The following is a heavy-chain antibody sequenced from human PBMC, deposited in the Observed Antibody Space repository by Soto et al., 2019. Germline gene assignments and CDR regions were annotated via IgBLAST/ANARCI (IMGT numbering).Heavy chain of an antibody. CDR1: GYTFRGYY. CDR2: INPNSGGT. Sequence: ASVPVSLQASGYTFRGYYMHWVRQAPGQGLESMGWINPNSGGTNYAQKFQGWVTMTRDTSISTAYMELSRLRSDDAAVYYCARGGNRLDAFDIWGQGTMVTVSS. CDR3: ARGGNRLDAFDI. D-gene: IGHD2-15*01. V-gene: IGHV1-2*04. J-gene: IGHJ3*02.